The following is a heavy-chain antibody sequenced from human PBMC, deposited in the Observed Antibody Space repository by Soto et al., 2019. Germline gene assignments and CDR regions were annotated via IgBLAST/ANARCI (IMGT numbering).Heavy chain of an antibody. J-gene: IGHJ4*02. Sequence: QVPLVQSGAEVKKPGSSVKVSCKASGGTFSSYTISWVRQAPGQGLEWMGRIIPILGIANYAQKFQGRVTITADKSTSTAYMELSSLRSEDTAVYYCARFDNYGDYFDYWGQGTLVTVSS. CDR2: IIPILGIA. V-gene: IGHV1-69*02. CDR3: ARFDNYGDYFDY. D-gene: IGHD4-17*01. CDR1: GGTFSSYT.